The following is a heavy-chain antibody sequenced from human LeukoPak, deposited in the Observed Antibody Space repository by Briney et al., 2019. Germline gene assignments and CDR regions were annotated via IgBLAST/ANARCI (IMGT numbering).Heavy chain of an antibody. CDR1: GYSFSNYW. D-gene: IGHD6-25*01. CDR2: IYPGGSDT. CDR3: ARLRGTVSGNWFDP. Sequence: GESLKISCKGLGYSFSNYWSAWVRQMPGKGLEWMGIIYPGGSDTRYSPSFQGQVTISADKSISTAYLQWSSLKDSDSAMYYCARLRGTVSGNWFDPWGQGTLVTVSS. V-gene: IGHV5-51*01. J-gene: IGHJ5*02.